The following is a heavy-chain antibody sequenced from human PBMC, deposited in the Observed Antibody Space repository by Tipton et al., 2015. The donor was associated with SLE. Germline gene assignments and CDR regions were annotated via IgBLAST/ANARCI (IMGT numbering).Heavy chain of an antibody. Sequence: LRLSCTVSGYSISSGYYWGWIRQPPGKGLEWTGSIYHSGSTYYNPPHKSRVTISVDTSKNQFSLKLSSGTAADTAVYYCASMGRQSPLDYWGQGTLVTVSS. CDR2: IYHSGST. V-gene: IGHV4-38-2*02. CDR1: GYSISSGYY. J-gene: IGHJ4*02. CDR3: ASMGRQSPLDY. D-gene: IGHD1-26*01.